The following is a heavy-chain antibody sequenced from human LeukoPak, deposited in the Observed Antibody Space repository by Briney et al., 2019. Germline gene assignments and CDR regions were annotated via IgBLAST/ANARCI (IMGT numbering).Heavy chain of an antibody. J-gene: IGHJ3*02. Sequence: GSLRLSCAASGFTFSSYWMSWIRQPPGKGLEWIGEINHSGSTNYNPSLKSRVTISIDTSKNQFSLKLSSVTAADTAVYYCASAYYDSSGYKGSHAFDIWGQGTMVTVSS. V-gene: IGHV4-34*01. CDR2: INHSGST. CDR1: GFTFSSYW. D-gene: IGHD3-22*01. CDR3: ASAYYDSSGYKGSHAFDI.